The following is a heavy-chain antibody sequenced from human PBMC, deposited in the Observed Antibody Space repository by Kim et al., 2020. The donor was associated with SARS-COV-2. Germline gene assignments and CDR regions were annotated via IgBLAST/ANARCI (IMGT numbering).Heavy chain of an antibody. V-gene: IGHV3-7*01. CDR3: ARGNSMAA. CDR2: GSAR. D-gene: IGHD6-19*01. Sequence: GSARYYGASVEGRYTISKGHAENSLYLQMNSLQAEDTAVYYCARGNSMAAWGQGTLVTVSS. J-gene: IGHJ5*02.